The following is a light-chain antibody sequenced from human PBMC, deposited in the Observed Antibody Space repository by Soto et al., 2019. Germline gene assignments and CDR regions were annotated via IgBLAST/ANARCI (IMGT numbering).Light chain of an antibody. CDR3: MQGTHWPIT. CDR1: QSLVHSDGIAY. V-gene: IGKV2-30*02. CDR2: KVS. Sequence: DVVMTQSPLSLPVTLGKPASISCSSNQSLVHSDGIAYFSWFQQRPGRSPRRLIYKVSNRDSGVPARFSGSGSGTDFALKSSRVEAEDVGVYYCMQGTHWPITFGQGTRLEIK. J-gene: IGKJ5*01.